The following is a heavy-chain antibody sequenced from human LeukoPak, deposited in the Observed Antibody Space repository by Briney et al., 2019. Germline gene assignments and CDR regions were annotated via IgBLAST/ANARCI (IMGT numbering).Heavy chain of an antibody. CDR1: GYTFTTYD. Sequence: ASVKVSCKASGYTFTTYDINWVRQATGQGLEWMGWINPNSGGTNYAQKFQGRVTMTRDTSISTAYMELSRLRSDDTAVYYCARDREGATISYYFDYWGQGTLVTVSS. CDR2: INPNSGGT. V-gene: IGHV1-2*02. CDR3: ARDREGATISYYFDY. D-gene: IGHD1-26*01. J-gene: IGHJ4*02.